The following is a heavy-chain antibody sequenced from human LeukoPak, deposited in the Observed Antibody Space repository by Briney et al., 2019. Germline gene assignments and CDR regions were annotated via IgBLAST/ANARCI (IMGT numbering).Heavy chain of an antibody. V-gene: IGHV3-23*01. Sequence: GGSLRLSCAASGFPFSDYYMSWIRQAPGKGLSLVSAISGSGGSTYYADSVKGRFTISRDNSKNTLYLQMNSLRAEDTAVYYCAKAATLYSSLMGDYWGQGTLVTVSS. CDR1: GFPFSDYY. CDR3: AKAATLYSSLMGDY. CDR2: ISGSGGST. J-gene: IGHJ4*02. D-gene: IGHD6-6*01.